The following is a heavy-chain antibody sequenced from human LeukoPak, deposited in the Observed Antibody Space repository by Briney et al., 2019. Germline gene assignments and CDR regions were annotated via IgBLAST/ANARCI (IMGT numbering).Heavy chain of an antibody. Sequence: GGSLRLSCAASGFTFTTYTMNWVRQAPGKGLEWVSFISSSGATVYYADSVRGRFTISRDNAKNSLFLQMSSLRDEDTAVYYCARERENHYYHYWGQGNLATVST. CDR1: GFTFTTYT. D-gene: IGHD1-14*01. CDR3: ARERENHYYHY. J-gene: IGHJ4*02. CDR2: ISSSGATV. V-gene: IGHV3-48*02.